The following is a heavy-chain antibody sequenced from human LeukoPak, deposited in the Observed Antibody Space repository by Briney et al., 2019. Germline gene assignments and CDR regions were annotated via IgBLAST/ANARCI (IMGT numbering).Heavy chain of an antibody. CDR1: GGSISNYY. CDR2: IYTSGST. V-gene: IGHV4-4*07. Sequence: SETLSLTCTVSGGSISNYYWSWFRQPAGKGLEWIGRIYTSGSTNYNPSLKSRVTMSVDTSKNQFSLKLSSVTAADTAVYYCARDCGGDCYLIPQFDLWGRGTLVAVSS. J-gene: IGHJ2*01. D-gene: IGHD2-21*02. CDR3: ARDCGGDCYLIPQFDL.